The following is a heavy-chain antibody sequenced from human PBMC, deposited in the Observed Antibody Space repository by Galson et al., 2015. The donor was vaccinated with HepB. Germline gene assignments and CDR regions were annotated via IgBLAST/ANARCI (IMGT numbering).Heavy chain of an antibody. CDR2: INPNNGDI. D-gene: IGHD3-3*01. CDR1: GYTFTGYF. J-gene: IGHJ5*02. V-gene: IGHV1-2*06. Sequence: SVKVSCKASGYTFTGYFIHWVRQAPGQGLQWMGRINPNNGDINYEQKFQGRVTVTRDTSINTAYMELTNLRSDDTAVYYCARGNDTWIDFYAYNWFDPWGQGTLVTVSS. CDR3: ARGNDTWIDFYAYNWFDP.